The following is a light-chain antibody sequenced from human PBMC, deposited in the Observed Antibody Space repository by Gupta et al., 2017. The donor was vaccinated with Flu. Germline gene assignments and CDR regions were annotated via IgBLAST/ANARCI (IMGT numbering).Light chain of an antibody. J-gene: IGLJ2*01. CDR3: NSYASSTTLL. Sequence: QSALTQPASVSGAPGQSITLSCTGTSSDVGGYNYVSWYQQHPGKAPKLMIYEVSNRPSGVSNRFSGSKSGNTASLTISGLQAQDEADYYCNSYASSTTLLFGGGTKLTVL. V-gene: IGLV2-14*01. CDR1: SSDVGGYNY. CDR2: EVS.